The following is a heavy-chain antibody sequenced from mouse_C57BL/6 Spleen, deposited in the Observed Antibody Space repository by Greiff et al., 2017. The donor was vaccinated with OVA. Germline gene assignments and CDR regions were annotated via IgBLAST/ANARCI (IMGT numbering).Heavy chain of an antibody. CDR1: GYTFTDYN. CDR2: INPNNGGT. J-gene: IGHJ1*03. D-gene: IGHD1-1*01. Sequence: DVKLQESGPELVKPGASVKMSCKASGYTFTDYNMHWVKQSHGKSLEWIGYINPNNGGTSYNQKFKGKATLTVNKSSSTAYMELRSLTSEDSAVYYCAREEISTVVRGYFDVWGTGTTVTVSS. CDR3: AREEISTVVRGYFDV. V-gene: IGHV1-22*01.